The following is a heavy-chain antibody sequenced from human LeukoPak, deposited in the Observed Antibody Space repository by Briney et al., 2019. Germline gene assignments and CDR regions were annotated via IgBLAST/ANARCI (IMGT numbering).Heavy chain of an antibody. CDR2: IWYDGSNK. J-gene: IGHJ4*02. CDR1: GFTFSSYG. Sequence: GGSLRLSCAASGFTFSSYGLLRVRQAPGKGLEWVADIWYDGSNKYYADSVKGRFTISRDNSKNTLYLQMNSLRAEDTAVYYCARDKAQSLDYWGQGTLVTVSS. CDR3: ARDKAQSLDY. V-gene: IGHV3-33*01.